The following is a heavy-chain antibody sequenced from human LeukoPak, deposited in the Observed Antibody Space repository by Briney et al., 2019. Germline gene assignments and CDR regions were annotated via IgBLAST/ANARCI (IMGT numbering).Heavy chain of an antibody. CDR3: ARRFGEFFNSYYYMDP. CDR1: GFTFSSYW. Sequence: PGGSLRLSCAASGFTFSSYWMSWVRQAPGKGLEWVANIKQDGGEKYYVDSVKGRFTISRDNAKNSLYLLMNSLRAEDTAVYYCARRFGEFFNSYYYMDPWGKGTTVTVSS. D-gene: IGHD3-10*01. V-gene: IGHV3-7*01. CDR2: IKQDGGEK. J-gene: IGHJ6*03.